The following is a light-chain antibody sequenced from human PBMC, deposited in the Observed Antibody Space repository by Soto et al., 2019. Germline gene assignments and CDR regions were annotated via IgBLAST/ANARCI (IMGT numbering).Light chain of an antibody. Sequence: QSALTQPASVSGSPGQSITISCTGTSSDVGAYNYVSWYQQHPGKAPKLMIYEVSNRPSGVSDRFSGSRSGNTASLTISGLQVEDESDYYCISYTSSSTWVFGGGTKVTVL. CDR2: EVS. J-gene: IGLJ3*02. CDR1: SSDVGAYNY. V-gene: IGLV2-14*01. CDR3: ISYTSSSTWV.